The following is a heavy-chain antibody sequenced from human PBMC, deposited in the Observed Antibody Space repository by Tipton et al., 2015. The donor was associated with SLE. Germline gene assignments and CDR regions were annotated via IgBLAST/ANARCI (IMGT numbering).Heavy chain of an antibody. CDR2: IYTSGST. Sequence: TLSLTCTVSGGSISSYYWSWIRQHAGKGLEWIGRIYTSGSTNYNPSLKSRVTMSVDTSKNQFSLKLSSVTAADTAVYYCARGECFSGTDDDWGLGTLVTVSS. CDR3: ARGECFSGTDDD. J-gene: IGHJ4*02. D-gene: IGHD3-10*01. CDR1: GGSISSYY. V-gene: IGHV4-4*07.